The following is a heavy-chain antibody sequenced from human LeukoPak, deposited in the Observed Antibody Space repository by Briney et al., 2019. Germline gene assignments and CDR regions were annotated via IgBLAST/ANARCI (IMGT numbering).Heavy chain of an antibody. D-gene: IGHD4-17*01. J-gene: IGHJ6*02. CDR3: ATDLVLGPHRPVTTVTPKGYGMDV. V-gene: IGHV1-24*01. CDR2: FDPEDGET. CDR1: GYTLTELS. Sequence: ASVKVSCKVSGYTLTELSMHWVRQAPGKGLEWMGGFDPEDGETIYAQKFQGRVTMTEDTSTDTAYMELSSLRSEDTAVYYCATDLVLGPHRPVTTVTPKGYGMDVWGQRTTVTVSS.